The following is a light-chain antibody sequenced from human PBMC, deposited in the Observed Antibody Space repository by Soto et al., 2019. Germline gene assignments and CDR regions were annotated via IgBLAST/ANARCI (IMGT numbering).Light chain of an antibody. CDR3: QQSYSTPRT. CDR1: QDINSY. V-gene: IGKV1-9*01. Sequence: DIRLTQSPSFLSGSVGDRVTITCRASQDINSYLAWYQQKPGKAPKLLIYAATTLVSAVPSRFSGGGSGTEFTLTISSLQPEDFATYYCQQSYSTPRTFGQGTKVEIK. CDR2: AAT. J-gene: IGKJ1*01.